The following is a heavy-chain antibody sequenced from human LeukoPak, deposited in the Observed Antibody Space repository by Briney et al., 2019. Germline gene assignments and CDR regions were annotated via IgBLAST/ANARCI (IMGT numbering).Heavy chain of an antibody. CDR1: GGSFSGYY. CDR2: INHSGST. Sequence: SETLSLTCAVYGGSFSGYYWSWIRQPPGKGLEWIGEINHSGSTDYNPSLKSRVTISVDTSKNQFSLKLSSVTAADTAVYYCALRDSSGYYPDYWGQGTLVTVSS. V-gene: IGHV4-34*01. CDR3: ALRDSSGYYPDY. J-gene: IGHJ4*02. D-gene: IGHD3-22*01.